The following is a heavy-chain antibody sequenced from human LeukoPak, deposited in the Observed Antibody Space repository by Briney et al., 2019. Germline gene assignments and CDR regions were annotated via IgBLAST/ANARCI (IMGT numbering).Heavy chain of an antibody. J-gene: IGHJ6*03. D-gene: IGHD1-1*01. CDR2: IYYSGNT. V-gene: IGHV4-59*01. CDR1: GGSISSYY. Sequence: SETLSLTCTVSGGSISSYYWSWIRQPPGKGLEWIGYIYYSGNTNYNSSLKSRVNISVDTSKNQFSLKLSSVTAADTAVYYCATSGTTGYYYYMDVWGKGTTVTVSS. CDR3: ATSGTTGYYYYMDV.